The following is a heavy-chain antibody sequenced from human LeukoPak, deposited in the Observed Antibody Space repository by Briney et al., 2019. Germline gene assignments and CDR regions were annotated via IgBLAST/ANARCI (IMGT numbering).Heavy chain of an antibody. D-gene: IGHD1-1*01. CDR1: GGSLRRYV. CDR2: IMPVLDTG. Sequence: SVKVSCKASGGSLRRYVCAWVRQAPGQGLEWMGGIMPVLDTGSYAQGFQGRVTITADRSTSTAYMELRSLRPEDTALYYCAARDNGNDLLSYHGMDVWGNGTTVTVSS. V-gene: IGHV1-69*06. CDR3: AARDNGNDLLSYHGMDV. J-gene: IGHJ6*04.